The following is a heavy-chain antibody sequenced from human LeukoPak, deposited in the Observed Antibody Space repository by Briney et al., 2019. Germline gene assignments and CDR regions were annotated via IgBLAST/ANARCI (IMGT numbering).Heavy chain of an antibody. CDR2: IRYDGSNK. V-gene: IGHV3-30*02. Sequence: GGSLRLSCAASGFTFSSYAMSWVRQAPGKGLEWVAFIRYDGSNKYYADSVKGRFTISRDNSKNTLYLQMNSLRAEDTAVYYCAKEMGPIVVVPAAGFSLSFDAFDPWGQGTLVTVSS. D-gene: IGHD2-2*01. CDR1: GFTFSSYA. J-gene: IGHJ5*02. CDR3: AKEMGPIVVVPAAGFSLSFDAFDP.